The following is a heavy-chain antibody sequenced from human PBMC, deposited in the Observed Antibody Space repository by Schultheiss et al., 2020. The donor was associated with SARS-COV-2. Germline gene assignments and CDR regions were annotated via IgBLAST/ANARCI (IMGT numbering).Heavy chain of an antibody. V-gene: IGHV1-2*04. CDR1: GYTFTGYY. CDR2: INPNSGGT. CDR3: ARKGSSWDYGMDV. Sequence: ASVKVSCKASGYTFTGYYMHWVRQAPGQGLEWMGWINPNSGGTNYAQKFQGWVTMTRDTSISTAYMELRSLRSDDTAVYYCARKGSSWDYGMDVWGQGTTVTVSS. J-gene: IGHJ6*02. D-gene: IGHD6-13*01.